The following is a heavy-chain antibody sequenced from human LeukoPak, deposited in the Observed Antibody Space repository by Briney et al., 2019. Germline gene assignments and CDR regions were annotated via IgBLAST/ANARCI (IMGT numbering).Heavy chain of an antibody. V-gene: IGHV1-2*02. D-gene: IGHD2-21*01. Sequence: ASVTVSCKASGYSFTDFYMHWVRQAPGQGLEWMGWINPNSGGTNSAQKFQGRVTMTRDTSITTVYMEVSWLTSDDTAIYYCARADRLHGGPYLIGPWGQGTLVTVSS. CDR2: INPNSGGT. CDR3: ARADRLHGGPYLIGP. J-gene: IGHJ5*02. CDR1: GYSFTDFY.